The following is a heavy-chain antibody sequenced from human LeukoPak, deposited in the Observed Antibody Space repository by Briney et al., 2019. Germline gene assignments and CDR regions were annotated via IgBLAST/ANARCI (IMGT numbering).Heavy chain of an antibody. V-gene: IGHV3-23*01. CDR1: GFTFNTYT. D-gene: IGHD3-10*01. J-gene: IGHJ5*02. Sequence: PGGSLRLSCAASGFTFNTYTMNWVRQAPGKGLEWVSSISGSGGSTYYADSVKGRFTISRDNSKNTLYLQMNSLRAEDTAVYYCAKDYYGSGSYYNPWFDPWGQGTLVTVSS. CDR3: AKDYYGSGSYYNPWFDP. CDR2: ISGSGGST.